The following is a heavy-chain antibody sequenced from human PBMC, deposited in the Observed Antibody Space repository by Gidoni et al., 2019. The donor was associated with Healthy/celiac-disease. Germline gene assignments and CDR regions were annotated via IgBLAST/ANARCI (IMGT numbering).Heavy chain of an antibody. V-gene: IGHV3-23*01. J-gene: IGHJ2*01. D-gene: IGHD4-17*01. CDR3: AKVAEAVTTFGYFDL. Sequence: EVQLLESGGGLVQPGGSLRLSCAAPGFTFSSYAMSWVRQAPGKGLEWVSAISGSGGRTYYADSVKGRFTISRDNSKNTLYLQMNSLRAEDTAVYYCAKVAEAVTTFGYFDLWGRGTLVTVSS. CDR1: GFTFSSYA. CDR2: ISGSGGRT.